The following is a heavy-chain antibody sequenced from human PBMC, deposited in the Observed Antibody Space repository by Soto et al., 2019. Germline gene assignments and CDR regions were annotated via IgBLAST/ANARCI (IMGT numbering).Heavy chain of an antibody. CDR2: VSASAIET. J-gene: IGHJ6*04. CDR1: GFTFSGSA. D-gene: IGHD2-15*01. CDR3: AKGPSVVHQVDV. V-gene: IGHV3-23*01. Sequence: GGSLRLSCAGFGFTFSGSAMTWVRQAPGRGLEWVSFVSASAIETYTADSVRGRFTISRDNSKNTLFLQMNNLRAEDTAVYYCAKGPSVVHQVDVWGKGTTVTSPQ.